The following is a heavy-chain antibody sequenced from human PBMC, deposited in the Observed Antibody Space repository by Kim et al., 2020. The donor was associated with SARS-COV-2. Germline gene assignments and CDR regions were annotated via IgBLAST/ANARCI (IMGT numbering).Heavy chain of an antibody. V-gene: IGHV3-7*01. CDR1: GFTFSSYW. J-gene: IGHJ6*02. Sequence: GGSLRLSCAASGFTFSSYWMSWVRQAPGKGLEWVANIKQDGSEKYYVDSVKGRFTISRDNAKNSLYLQMNSLRAEDTAVYYCARVGGLMVRGVIKDYGMDGWSQGTTVTVPS. CDR2: IKQDGSEK. D-gene: IGHD3-10*01. CDR3: ARVGGLMVRGVIKDYGMDG.